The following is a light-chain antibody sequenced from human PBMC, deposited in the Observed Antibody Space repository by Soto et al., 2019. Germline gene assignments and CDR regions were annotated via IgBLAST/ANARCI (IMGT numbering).Light chain of an antibody. J-gene: IGKJ1*01. CDR1: QSISGNY. V-gene: IGKV3-20*01. CDR3: QQYGSSPRT. Sequence: KQSPVTRSSSPGKSATLSCRVGQSISGNYLAWYQQKPGQAPRLLIYGASSRATGIPDRFSGSGSGTDFTLTISRLEPEDFAVYYCQQYGSSPRTFGKGTKVDIK. CDR2: GAS.